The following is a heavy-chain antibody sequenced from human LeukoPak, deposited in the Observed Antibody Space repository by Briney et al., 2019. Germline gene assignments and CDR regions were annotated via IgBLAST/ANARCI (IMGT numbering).Heavy chain of an antibody. J-gene: IGHJ4*02. CDR3: AKDRGPYSSGWYVFAY. V-gene: IGHV3-23*01. CDR1: GFTFSNYA. CDR2: ISGSGTST. Sequence: GGSLRLSCAVSGFTFSNYAMSWVRQAPGKGLEWVSAISGSGTSTYYADSVKGRFTISRDNSKNTLYLQMNSLRAEDTAVYYCAKDRGPYSSGWYVFAYWGQGTLVTVSS. D-gene: IGHD6-19*01.